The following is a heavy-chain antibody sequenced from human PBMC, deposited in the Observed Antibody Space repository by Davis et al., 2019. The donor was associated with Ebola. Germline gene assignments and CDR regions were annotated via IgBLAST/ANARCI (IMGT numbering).Heavy chain of an antibody. J-gene: IGHJ4*02. CDR1: GFPVSRTY. CDR2: IYNDGAT. D-gene: IGHD2-15*01. Sequence: PGGSLRLSCAAPGFPVSRTYMSWVPQAPGKGLEWVSTIYNDGATNYAASVKDRLTISRDNSKNTLYLQLNSLGPEDTAVYYCARLPQGAASHFDYWGQGTLVTVSS. CDR3: ARLPQGAASHFDY. V-gene: IGHV3-53*05.